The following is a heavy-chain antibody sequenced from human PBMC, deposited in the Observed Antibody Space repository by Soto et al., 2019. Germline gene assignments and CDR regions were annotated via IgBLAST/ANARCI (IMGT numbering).Heavy chain of an antibody. Sequence: QITLKESGPTLVKPTQTLTLTCTFSGFSLSTSGVAVGWVRQPPGKALEWLALIYLDDDKRYSPSLKSRLTITKHTSKNQVVLTMTNMDPVDTATYHCTHSIDTAMALEYWVQGTLVTVSS. V-gene: IGHV2-5*02. CDR3: THSIDTAMALEY. D-gene: IGHD5-18*01. CDR2: IYLDDDK. J-gene: IGHJ4*02. CDR1: GFSLSTSGVA.